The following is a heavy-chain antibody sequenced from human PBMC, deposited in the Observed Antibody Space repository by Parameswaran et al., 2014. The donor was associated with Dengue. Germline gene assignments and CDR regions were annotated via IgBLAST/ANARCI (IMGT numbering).Heavy chain of an antibody. J-gene: IGHJ4*02. V-gene: IGHV4-34*01. D-gene: IGHD2-2*01. Sequence: RWIRQPPRKGLEWIGEINHSGSTNYNPSLKSRVTISVDTSKNQFSLKLSSVTAADTAVYYCARAQYQLLSGYFDYWGQGTLVTVSS. CDR3: ARAQYQLLSGYFDY. CDR2: INHSGST.